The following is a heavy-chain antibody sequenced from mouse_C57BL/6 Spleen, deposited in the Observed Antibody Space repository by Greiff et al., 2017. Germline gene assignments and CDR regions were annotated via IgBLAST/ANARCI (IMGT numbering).Heavy chain of an antibody. Sequence: VQLQQSGPELVKPGASVKISCKASGYAFSSSWMNWVQQRPGKGLEWIGRIYPGDGDTNSNGKFKGQATLTADKSSSTAYMQLSSLTSEDSAVYFCARTERNYYGSSYWYFDVWGTGTTVTVSS. J-gene: IGHJ1*03. D-gene: IGHD1-1*01. CDR2: IYPGDGDT. V-gene: IGHV1-82*01. CDR1: GYAFSSSW. CDR3: ARTERNYYGSSYWYFDV.